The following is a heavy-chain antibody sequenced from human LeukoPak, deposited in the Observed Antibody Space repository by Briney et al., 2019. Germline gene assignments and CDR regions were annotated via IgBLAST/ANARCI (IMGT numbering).Heavy chain of an antibody. CDR3: TRDQMNY. J-gene: IGHJ4*02. V-gene: IGHV3-53*01. D-gene: IGHD5-24*01. CDR1: EFTVSRNY. Sequence: PGGSLRLSCTASEFTVSRNYMLWVRDAPGKGLEWVSLIFSNGDTHYADYVKGRFTISRDTSKNTVSLQMNSLRVEDTAMYYCTRDQMNYWGQGTLVTVSS. CDR2: IFSNGDT.